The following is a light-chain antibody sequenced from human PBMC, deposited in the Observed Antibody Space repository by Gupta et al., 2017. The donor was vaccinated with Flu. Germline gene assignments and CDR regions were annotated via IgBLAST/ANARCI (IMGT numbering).Light chain of an antibody. CDR1: QSISPW. Sequence: DIQMTQSPSTLSASVGDRVIITCRASQSISPWLAWYQQKPGKAPTLLISETSHLERGVPSRFRGSGSGTEFTLTITSLQPDDCATYHCQQYQSYSTFGHGTKVEV. J-gene: IGKJ1*01. V-gene: IGKV1-5*01. CDR2: ETS. CDR3: QQYQSYST.